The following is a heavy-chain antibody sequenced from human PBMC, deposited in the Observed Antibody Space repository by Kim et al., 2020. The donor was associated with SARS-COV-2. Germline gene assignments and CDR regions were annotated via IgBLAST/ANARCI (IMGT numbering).Heavy chain of an antibody. Sequence: KGRFTISRDNAKNSLYLQMNSLRAEDTAVYYCARRGYSSGFFYYYYGMDVWGQGTTVTVSS. V-gene: IGHV3-11*06. CDR3: ARRGYSSGFFYYYYGMDV. D-gene: IGHD6-19*01. J-gene: IGHJ6*02.